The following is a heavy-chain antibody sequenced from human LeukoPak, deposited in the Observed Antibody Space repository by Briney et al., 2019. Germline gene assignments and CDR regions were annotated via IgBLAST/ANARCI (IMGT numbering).Heavy chain of an antibody. CDR1: GGSISSGGYY. J-gene: IGHJ4*02. CDR3: AREDYYGSGSYVTDY. Sequence: SETLSLTCTVSGGSISSGGYYWSCIRQPPGKGLECIGYIYHSGSTYYNPSLKSRVTISVDRSKNQFSLKLSSVTAADTAVYYCAREDYYGSGSYVTDYWGQGTLVTVSS. D-gene: IGHD3-10*01. CDR2: IYHSGST. V-gene: IGHV4-30-2*01.